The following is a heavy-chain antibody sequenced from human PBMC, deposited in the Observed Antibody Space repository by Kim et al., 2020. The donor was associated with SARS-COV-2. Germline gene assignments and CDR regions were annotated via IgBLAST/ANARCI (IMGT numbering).Heavy chain of an antibody. CDR3: TTLSSGWYTFDY. CDR1: GFTFSNAW. D-gene: IGHD6-19*01. V-gene: IGHV3-15*01. J-gene: IGHJ4*02. CDR2: IKSKTDGGTI. Sequence: GGSLRLSCAASGFTFSNAWVGWVRQAPGKGLEWVGRIKSKTDGGTIDYAAPVKGRFTISRDDSRNTLYLQMDSLKTEDTAVYYCTTLSSGWYTFDYWGQGTLVTVSS.